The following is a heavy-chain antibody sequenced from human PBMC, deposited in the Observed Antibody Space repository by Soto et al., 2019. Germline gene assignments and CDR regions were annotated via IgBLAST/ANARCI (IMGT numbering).Heavy chain of an antibody. V-gene: IGHV4-39*02. D-gene: IGHD3-3*01. CDR1: GDSMTRGSYY. CDR3: ARRLDFGNGYFIAPMDV. J-gene: IGHJ6*03. CDR2: FYYTGST. Sequence: QLQLQESGPGLVKPSETLSLTCVVSGDSMTRGSYYWAWIRQPPGKGLEWIGSFYYTGSTNYNPSLKSRVTVSADTSNNHFSLRLTSVTAADTAVYYCARRLDFGNGYFIAPMDVWGKGTTVAVSS.